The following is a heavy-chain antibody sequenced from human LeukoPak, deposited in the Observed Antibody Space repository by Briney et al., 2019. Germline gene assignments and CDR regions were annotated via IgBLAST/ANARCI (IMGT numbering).Heavy chain of an antibody. D-gene: IGHD3-10*01. CDR1: GFTFSSYA. CDR2: ISGSGGST. J-gene: IGHJ6*03. V-gene: IGHV3-23*01. CDR3: ARVKAGYYYYMDV. Sequence: GGSLRLSCAASGFTFSSYAMSWVRQAPGKGLEWVSAISGSGGSTYYADSVKGRFTISRDNSKNTLYLQMNSLRAEDTAVYYCARVKAGYYYYMDVWGKGTTVTVSS.